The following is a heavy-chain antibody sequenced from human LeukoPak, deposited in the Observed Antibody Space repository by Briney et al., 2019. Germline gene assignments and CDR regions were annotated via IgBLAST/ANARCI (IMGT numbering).Heavy chain of an antibody. CDR3: ASPARYCSSTSCSKWESYYYYYGMDV. J-gene: IGHJ6*02. CDR1: GYTFTGYY. D-gene: IGHD2-2*01. Sequence: ASVKVSCKASGYTFTGYYMHWVRQAPGQGLEWMGRINPNSGGTNYAQKFQGRVTMTRDTSISTAYMELSRLRSDDTAVYYCASPARYCSSTSCSKWESYYYYYGMDVWGQGTTVTVSS. V-gene: IGHV1-2*06. CDR2: INPNSGGT.